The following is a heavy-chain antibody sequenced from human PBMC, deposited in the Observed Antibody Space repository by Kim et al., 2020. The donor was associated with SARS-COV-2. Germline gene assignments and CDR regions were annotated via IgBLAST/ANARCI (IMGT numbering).Heavy chain of an antibody. CDR3: ARVAPCSSTSCLYYFDY. V-gene: IGHV4-4*07. CDR1: GGSISSYY. D-gene: IGHD2-2*01. J-gene: IGHJ4*02. CDR2: IYTSGST. Sequence: SETLSLTCTVSGGSISSYYWSWIRQPAGKGLEWIGRIYTSGSTNYNPSLKSRVTMSVDTSKNQFSLKLSSVTAADTAVYYCARVAPCSSTSCLYYFDYWGQGTLVTVSS.